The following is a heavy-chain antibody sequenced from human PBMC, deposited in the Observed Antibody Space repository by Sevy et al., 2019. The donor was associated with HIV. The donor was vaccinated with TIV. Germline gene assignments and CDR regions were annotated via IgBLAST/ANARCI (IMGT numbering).Heavy chain of an antibody. V-gene: IGHV3-33*01. CDR1: GFTFSSYG. J-gene: IGHJ4*02. CDR2: IWYDGGNK. D-gene: IGHD3-10*01. Sequence: GGSLRLSCAASGFTFSSYGVHWVRQAPGKGLEWVALIWYDGGNKYYADSVKGRFTISRDNSKNTMYLQMNSLRAEDTAVYYCARGANYFGSGSYPNLDYWGQGTLVTVSS. CDR3: ARGANYFGSGSYPNLDY.